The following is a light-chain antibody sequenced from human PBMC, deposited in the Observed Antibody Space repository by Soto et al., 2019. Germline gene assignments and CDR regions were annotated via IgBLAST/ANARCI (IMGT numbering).Light chain of an antibody. CDR3: MQALPPPGYI. V-gene: IGKV2-28*01. Sequence: DIVLTQSPLSLPVTPGESASISCRSSQSLLHSNGYKYVDWYLQKPGQSPQILIYLASNRPSGVPHRFSGSGSGTDFTLNISRVEADDVGVYYCMQALPPPGYIFGPGTRVDI. CDR2: LAS. CDR1: QSLLHSNGYKY. J-gene: IGKJ3*01.